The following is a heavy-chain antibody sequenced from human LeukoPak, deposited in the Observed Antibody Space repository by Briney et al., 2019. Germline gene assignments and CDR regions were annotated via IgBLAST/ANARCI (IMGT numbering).Heavy chain of an antibody. Sequence: GGSLRLSCAASGFTFSSYGMHWVRQAPGKGLEWVAFIRYDGSNKYYADSVKGRFTISRDNSKNTLYLQMNSLRAEDTAVYYCAKVLGSGSYPLSDFDYWGQGTLVTVSS. V-gene: IGHV3-30*02. CDR2: IRYDGSNK. J-gene: IGHJ4*02. D-gene: IGHD3-10*01. CDR1: GFTFSSYG. CDR3: AKVLGSGSYPLSDFDY.